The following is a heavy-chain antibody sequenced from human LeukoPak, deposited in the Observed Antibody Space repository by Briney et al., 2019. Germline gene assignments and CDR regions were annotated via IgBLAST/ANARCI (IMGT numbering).Heavy chain of an antibody. CDR2: INEDGSEK. CDR1: AFTFSRYW. V-gene: IGHV3-7*03. D-gene: IGHD6-19*01. CDR3: ARGQWLQFDY. J-gene: IGHJ4*02. Sequence: GGSLRLSCAASAFTFSRYWTTWVRQAPGKGLEWVANINEDGSEKYYLDSVRGRFTISRDNAKNSLYLQMDSLRSDDTAVYYCARGQWLQFDYWGQGTLVTVSS.